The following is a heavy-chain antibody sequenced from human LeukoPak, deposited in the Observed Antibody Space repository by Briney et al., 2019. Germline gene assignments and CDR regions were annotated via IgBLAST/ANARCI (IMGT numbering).Heavy chain of an antibody. V-gene: IGHV3-33*08. Sequence: GGSLRLSCAASGLTFSSYAMSWVRQAPGKGLEWVAVIWYDGSNKYYADSVKGRFTISRDNSKNTLYLQMNSLRAEDTAVYYCASATVTTGGDWGQGTLVTVSS. CDR2: IWYDGSNK. J-gene: IGHJ4*02. D-gene: IGHD4-17*01. CDR1: GLTFSSYA. CDR3: ASATVTTGGD.